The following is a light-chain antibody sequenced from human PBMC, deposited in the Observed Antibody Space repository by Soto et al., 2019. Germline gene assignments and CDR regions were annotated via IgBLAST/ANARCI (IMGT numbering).Light chain of an antibody. J-gene: IGKJ1*01. CDR1: QSLLHSNGYNY. Sequence: DIVMTQSPLSLPVTPGEPASISCRSSQSLLHSNGYNYLDWYLQKPGQSPQLLIYLGSNRSSGVPDRFSGSGSGTDFTLKSSRVEAEEVGVYYCMKALQTPWTFGQGTKVEI. CDR3: MKALQTPWT. V-gene: IGKV2-28*01. CDR2: LGS.